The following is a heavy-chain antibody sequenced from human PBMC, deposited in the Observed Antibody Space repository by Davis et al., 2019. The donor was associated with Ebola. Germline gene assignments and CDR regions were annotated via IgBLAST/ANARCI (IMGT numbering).Heavy chain of an antibody. CDR3: AQQLGDYGGNALRY. D-gene: IGHD4-23*01. Sequence: GESLKISCAASGFTFSSYAMSWVRQAPGKGLEWVSIISGDGGTTVYADSVKGRFTISRDDAKKSLYLQMDSLRAEDTAVYYCAQQLGDYGGNALRYWGQGTLVTVSS. J-gene: IGHJ4*02. CDR2: ISGDGGTT. V-gene: IGHV3-23*01. CDR1: GFTFSSYA.